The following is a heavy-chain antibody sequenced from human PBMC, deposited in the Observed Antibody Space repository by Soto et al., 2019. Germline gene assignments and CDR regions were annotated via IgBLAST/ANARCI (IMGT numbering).Heavy chain of an antibody. Sequence: QVQLVQSGAEVKKPGSSVKVSCKASGGTFSSYAISWVRQAPGQGLEWMGGIIPIFGTANYAQKFQGRVTITADESTSTAYMELSSLRSEDTAVYYCARGSSSSHYEPFSNYYYYGMDVWGQGTTVTVSS. CDR3: ARGSSSSHYEPFSNYYYYGMDV. CDR2: IIPIFGTA. D-gene: IGHD6-6*01. J-gene: IGHJ6*02. V-gene: IGHV1-69*01. CDR1: GGTFSSYA.